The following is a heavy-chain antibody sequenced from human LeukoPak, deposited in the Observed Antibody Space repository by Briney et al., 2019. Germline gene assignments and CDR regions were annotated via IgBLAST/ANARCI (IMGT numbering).Heavy chain of an antibody. D-gene: IGHD3-9*01. V-gene: IGHV3-21*01. CDR3: ARFDWLGFDY. CDR1: GFTFSSYS. J-gene: IGHJ4*02. Sequence: GGSLRLSCAASGFTFSSYSMNWVRQAPGKGLEWVSSISSSSSYIYYADSVKGRFTISRDNAKNSLYLQMNSLRAEDTAVDYCARFDWLGFDYWGQGTLVTVSS. CDR2: ISSSSSYI.